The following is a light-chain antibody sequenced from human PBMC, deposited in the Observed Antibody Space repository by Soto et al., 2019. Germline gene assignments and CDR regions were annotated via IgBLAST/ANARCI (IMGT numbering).Light chain of an antibody. J-gene: IGKJ5*01. CDR3: QQRSNWLIT. V-gene: IGKV3-11*01. CDR1: QSVSSF. CDR2: DAS. Sequence: EIELTQSASTLSSSTGERATLSCRASQSVSSFLAWYQQKPGQAPRLLIYDASNRATGIPARFSGSGSGTDFNLTISSLETEDFAVYYGQQRSNWLITFGQGTRLEIK.